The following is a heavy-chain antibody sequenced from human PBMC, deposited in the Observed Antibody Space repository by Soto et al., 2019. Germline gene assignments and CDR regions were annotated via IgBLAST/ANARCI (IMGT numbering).Heavy chain of an antibody. J-gene: IGHJ4*02. CDR1: GGSISSYY. Sequence: SETLSLTCTVSGGSISSYYWSWIRQPPGKGLEWIGYIYYSGSTNYNPSLRSRVTISVDTSKNQFSLKLSSVTAADTAVYYCARIAVAGTDMDYWGQGTLVTVSS. D-gene: IGHD6-19*01. CDR2: IYYSGST. V-gene: IGHV4-59*01. CDR3: ARIAVAGTDMDY.